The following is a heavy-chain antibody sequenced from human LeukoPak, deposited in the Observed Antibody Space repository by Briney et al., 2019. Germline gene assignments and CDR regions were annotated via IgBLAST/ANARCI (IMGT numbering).Heavy chain of an antibody. CDR3: ARGVYWRGDDTGGWIDP. D-gene: IGHD1-1*01. CDR2: INNSSGPL. CDR1: GFSLSAYT. J-gene: IGHJ5*02. V-gene: IGHV3-48*01. Sequence: GGSLRLSCAASGFSLSAYTMNWVRQAPGKGLEWISFINNSSGPLFYADSVRGRFSISRDNAKNSLYLQMNSLRVEDTAVYYCARGVYWRGDDTGGWIDPWGHGTLVTVSS.